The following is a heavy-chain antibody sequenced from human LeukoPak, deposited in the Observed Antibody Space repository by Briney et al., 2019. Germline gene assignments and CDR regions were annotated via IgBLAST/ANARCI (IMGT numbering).Heavy chain of an antibody. V-gene: IGHV1-58*02. J-gene: IGHJ4*02. CDR1: GFTFTSSA. CDR3: AAGDYYYDSSGYYPVFDY. CDR2: IFVGSGNT. D-gene: IGHD3-22*01. Sequence: ASVNVSCKASGFTFTSSAMQWVRQARGQRLEWIGWIFVGSGNTNYAQKFQERVTITRDMSTSTAYMELSSLRSEDTAVYYCAAGDYYYDSSGYYPVFDYWGQGTLVTVSS.